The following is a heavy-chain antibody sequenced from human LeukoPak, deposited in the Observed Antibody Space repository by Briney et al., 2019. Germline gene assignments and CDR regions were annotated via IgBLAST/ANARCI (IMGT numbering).Heavy chain of an antibody. CDR3: ARVRRDGYNSPDY. Sequence: SETLSPTCTVSGGSITSYYWSWIRQPPGKGLECIGYIYYSGSTYYNPSLKSRVTISVDTSKNQFSLKLSSVTAADTAVYYCARVRRDGYNSPDYWGQGTLVTVSS. CDR2: IYYSGST. J-gene: IGHJ4*02. V-gene: IGHV4-59*01. D-gene: IGHD5-24*01. CDR1: GGSITSYY.